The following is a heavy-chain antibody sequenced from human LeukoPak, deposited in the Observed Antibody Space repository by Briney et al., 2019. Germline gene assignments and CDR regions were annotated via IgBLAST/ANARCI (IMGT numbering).Heavy chain of an antibody. V-gene: IGHV1-18*01. D-gene: IGHD6-13*01. J-gene: IGHJ6*03. CDR1: GYTFTSYG. Sequence: ASVNVSCKSSGYTFTSYGISWVRQAPGQGLGWMGWISAYKGNTNYAQQLQGRVTMTTATSTTTAYMELRSLTPDDTAVNYCARDGAAPTQPVRYYYYYMDVWGKGTTVTVSS. CDR3: ARDGAAPTQPVRYYYYYMDV. CDR2: ISAYKGNT.